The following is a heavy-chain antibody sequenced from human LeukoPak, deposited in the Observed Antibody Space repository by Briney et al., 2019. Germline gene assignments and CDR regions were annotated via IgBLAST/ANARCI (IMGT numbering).Heavy chain of an antibody. J-gene: IGHJ5*02. CDR3: VREARAGNWFDP. V-gene: IGHV1-2*02. CDR2: INPDSGGT. Sequence: GASVKVSCKASGYTFTTCYIHWVRQAPVQGLEWMGWINPDSGGTNYAQKFQGRVTMTRDTSISTVYMDLSMLRSDDTAIYYCVREARAGNWFDPWGQGTLVIVSS. CDR1: GYTFTTCY.